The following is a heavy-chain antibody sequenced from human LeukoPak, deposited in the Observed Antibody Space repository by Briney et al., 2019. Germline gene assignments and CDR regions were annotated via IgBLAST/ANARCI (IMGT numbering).Heavy chain of an antibody. CDR3: GRDREYCSSTSCYNAFDI. V-gene: IGHV1-69*04. CDR2: IIPILDLA. J-gene: IGHJ3*02. D-gene: IGHD2-2*02. CDR1: RGTFSSNA. Sequence: SVKVSCKPSRGTFSSNASNWVRQAPGHGLEWVGRIIPILDLANYAQRFQGRVTITADKSTSTAYMELSSLRSEDTALYYCGRDREYCSSTSCYNAFDIWGQGTMVTVSS.